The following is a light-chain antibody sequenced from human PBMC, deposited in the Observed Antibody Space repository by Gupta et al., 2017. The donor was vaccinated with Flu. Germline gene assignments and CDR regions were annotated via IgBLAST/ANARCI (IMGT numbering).Light chain of an antibody. V-gene: IGKV1-39*01. CDR1: QSISSY. CDR3: QQSDSTPWT. J-gene: IGKJ1*01. CDR2: AAS. Sequence: PSSLSASVGDRVTITCRASQSISSYLNWYQQKPGKAPKLLIYAASSLQSGVPSRFSGSGSGTDFTLTISSLQPEDFATYYCQQSDSTPWTFGQGTKVEIK.